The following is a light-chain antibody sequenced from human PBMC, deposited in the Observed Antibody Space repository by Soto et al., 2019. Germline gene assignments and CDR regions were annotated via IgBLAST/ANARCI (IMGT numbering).Light chain of an antibody. J-gene: IGLJ1*01. CDR2: EGS. CDR3: CSYAGSSTYV. Sequence: QSVLAQPASVSGSPGQSITISCTVTSSDVGSYNLVSWYQQHPGKAPKLMIYEGSKRPSGVSNRFSGSKSGNTASLTISGLQAEDGADYYCCSYAGSSTYVFGTGTKVTLL. V-gene: IGLV2-23*01. CDR1: SSDVGSYNL.